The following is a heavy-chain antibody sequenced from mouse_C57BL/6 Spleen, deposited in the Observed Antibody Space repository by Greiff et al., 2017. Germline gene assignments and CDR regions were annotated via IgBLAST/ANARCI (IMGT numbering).Heavy chain of an antibody. Sequence: VKLQQPGAELVMPGASVKLSCKASGYTFTSYWMHWVKQRPGQGLEWIGEIDPSDSYTNYNQKFKGKSTLTVDKSSSTAYMQLSSLTSEDSAVYYCARSLGPLAMDYWGQGTSVTVSS. J-gene: IGHJ4*01. D-gene: IGHD4-1*01. V-gene: IGHV1-69*01. CDR3: ARSLGPLAMDY. CDR2: IDPSDSYT. CDR1: GYTFTSYW.